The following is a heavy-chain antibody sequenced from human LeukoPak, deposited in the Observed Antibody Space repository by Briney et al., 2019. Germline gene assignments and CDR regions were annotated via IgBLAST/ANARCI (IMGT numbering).Heavy chain of an antibody. Sequence: GGSLRLSCAASGFSVSSNYMSCVREAPGKGLEWVSVIYSDGSTYYEDSVKGRFTISRDKSKNTLSLQMNSLRDEDTAVYYCAREKGRGVISPYFDYWGQGTLVTVSS. V-gene: IGHV3-53*01. J-gene: IGHJ4*02. CDR1: GFSVSSNY. CDR3: AREKGRGVISPYFDY. CDR2: IYSDGST. D-gene: IGHD3-10*01.